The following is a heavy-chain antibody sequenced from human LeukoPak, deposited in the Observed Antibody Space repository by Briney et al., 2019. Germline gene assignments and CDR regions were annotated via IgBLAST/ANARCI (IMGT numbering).Heavy chain of an antibody. CDR1: GDSFSSVKDY. CDR3: ARERGEEYSSGWYKRNFFDN. D-gene: IGHD6-19*01. V-gene: IGHV4-39*07. CDR2: GDYSGGT. J-gene: IGHJ4*02. Sequence: SETLSLTCTVSGDSFSSVKDYWAWIRQPPGKGLEWIASGDYSGGTYYNPSLESRVTISADMSKNQFSLKLSSVTAADTAIYYCARERGEEYSSGWYKRNFFDNWGQGTRVTVSS.